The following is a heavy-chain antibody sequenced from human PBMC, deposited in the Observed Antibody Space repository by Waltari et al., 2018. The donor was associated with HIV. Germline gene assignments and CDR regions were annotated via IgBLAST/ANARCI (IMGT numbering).Heavy chain of an antibody. CDR1: GFSISSPLYH. D-gene: IGHD3-10*01. V-gene: IGHV4-39*01. CDR2: VYQSGIT. CDR3: ARLPKARGVAVDF. Sequence: QLQLQESGPGLVTPSETLSLTCTVSGFSISSPLYHWGWIRQPPGKGLEWIGNVYQSGITYYSPSLKSRVTISLDPPKNQFSLKVTSVAAADTAVYYCARLPKARGVAVDFWGHGTLVTVSS. J-gene: IGHJ4*01.